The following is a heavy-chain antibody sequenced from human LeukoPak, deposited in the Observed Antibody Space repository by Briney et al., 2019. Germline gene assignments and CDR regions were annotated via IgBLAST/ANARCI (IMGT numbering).Heavy chain of an antibody. V-gene: IGHV4-39*01. CDR2: IYYSGTT. Sequence: SETLSLTCTVSGGSISSSIYYWGWIRQPPGKRLEWIGSIYYSGTTYYNPSLQSRVTISVDTSKKQFSLRLSSVTAADTAVYYCARTRGWSFDYWGQGTLVTVSS. CDR3: ARTRGWSFDY. J-gene: IGHJ4*02. CDR1: GGSISSSIYY. D-gene: IGHD6-19*01.